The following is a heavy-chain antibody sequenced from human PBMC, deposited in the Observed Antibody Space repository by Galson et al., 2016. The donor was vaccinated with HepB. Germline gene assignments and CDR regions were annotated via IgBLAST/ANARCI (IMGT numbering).Heavy chain of an antibody. J-gene: IGHJ3*02. CDR3: TKLGGSFQYSSSWYAFDI. CDR2: IRSKAYGGTT. CDR1: GFTSGDYA. Sequence: SLRLSCAASGFTSGDYAMSWFRQAPGKGLEWVGFIRSKAYGGTTEYAASVKGRFTISRDDSKSIAYLQMNSLKTEDTAIYYCTKLGGSFQYSSSWYAFDIWGQGTMVTVSS. D-gene: IGHD6-13*01. V-gene: IGHV3-49*03.